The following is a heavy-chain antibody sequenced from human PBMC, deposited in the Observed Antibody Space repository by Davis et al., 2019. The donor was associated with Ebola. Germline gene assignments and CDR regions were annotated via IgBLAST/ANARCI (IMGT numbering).Heavy chain of an antibody. J-gene: IGHJ3*02. CDR1: GFTFSSYG. V-gene: IGHV3-30*03. Sequence: GESLKISCAASGFTFSSYGMHWVRQAPGKGLEWVAVISYDGSNKYYADSVKGRFTISRDNSKNTLYLQMNSLRAEDTAVYYCARGGYYDSNGYSHAAFDIWGQGTMVTVSS. D-gene: IGHD3-22*01. CDR3: ARGGYYDSNGYSHAAFDI. CDR2: ISYDGSNK.